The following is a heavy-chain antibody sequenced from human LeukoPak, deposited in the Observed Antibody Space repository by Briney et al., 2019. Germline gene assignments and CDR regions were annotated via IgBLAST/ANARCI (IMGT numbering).Heavy chain of an antibody. Sequence: SGALSLTCAVSGGSISSGGYFWSWVRQPPGKGLEWIGYIYYSGSTKYNPSLKSRVTMSLDTSKNQFSLKLTSVTAADTAVYYCARHGGVVRGQGSDAFDIWGQGTMVTVSS. CDR2: IYYSGST. CDR3: ARHGGVVRGQGSDAFDI. J-gene: IGHJ3*02. CDR1: GGSISSGGYF. D-gene: IGHD3-10*01. V-gene: IGHV4-61*08.